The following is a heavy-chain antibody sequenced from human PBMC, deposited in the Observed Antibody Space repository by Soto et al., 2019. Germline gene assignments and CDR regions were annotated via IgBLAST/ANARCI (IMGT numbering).Heavy chain of an antibody. V-gene: IGHV1-8*01. CDR1: GYTFTSYD. CDR3: ARAYYYDSSGYYYE. Sequence: ASVKVSCKASGYTFTSYDINWVRQATGQGLEWMGWMNPNSGNTGYAQKFQGRGTMTRNTSISTAYMELSSLRSEDTAVYYCARAYYYDSSGYYYEWGQGTLVTVSS. CDR2: MNPNSGNT. D-gene: IGHD3-22*01. J-gene: IGHJ4*02.